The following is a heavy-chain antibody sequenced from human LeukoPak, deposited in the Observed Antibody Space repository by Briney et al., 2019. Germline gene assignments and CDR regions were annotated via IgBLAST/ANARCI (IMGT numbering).Heavy chain of an antibody. J-gene: IGHJ4*02. V-gene: IGHV3-53*01. Sequence: GGSLRLSCAASGFTVSSNYMSWVRQAPGKGLEWVSVIYSGGTTYYADSVKGRFTISRDNSKNTLYLQMNSLRAEDTAVYYCARHPRGGSGPTFDYWGQGTLVTVSS. CDR3: ARHPRGGSGPTFDY. CDR2: IYSGGTT. CDR1: GFTVSSNY. D-gene: IGHD3-10*01.